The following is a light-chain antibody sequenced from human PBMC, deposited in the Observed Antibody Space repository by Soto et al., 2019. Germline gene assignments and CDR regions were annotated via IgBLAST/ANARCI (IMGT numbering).Light chain of an antibody. CDR1: QSVSSW. CDR3: QQSYSTPRIT. CDR2: KAS. V-gene: IGKV1-5*03. Sequence: DIQMTQSPSTLSASVGDRLTITCRASQSVSSWLAWYQQKPGKAPKLLIYKASSLESGVPSRFSGSGSGTDFTLTISSLQPEDFATYYCQQSYSTPRITFGQGTRLEIK. J-gene: IGKJ5*01.